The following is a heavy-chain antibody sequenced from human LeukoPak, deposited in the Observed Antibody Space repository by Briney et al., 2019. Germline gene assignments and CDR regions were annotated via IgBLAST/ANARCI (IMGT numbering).Heavy chain of an antibody. CDR2: ISYDGSHK. J-gene: IGHJ2*01. V-gene: IGHV3-30*04. CDR3: ARSGDMGLVMIRYFDL. CDR1: GFTFSSFA. Sequence: GGSLRLSCAASGFTFSSFAMHWVRQAPGKGLEWVAVISYDGSHKYYADSVKGRFTVSRDNSKNTLYLQMNSLRVEDTAVYYCARSGDMGLVMIRYFDLWGRGTLVTVSS. D-gene: IGHD3-9*01.